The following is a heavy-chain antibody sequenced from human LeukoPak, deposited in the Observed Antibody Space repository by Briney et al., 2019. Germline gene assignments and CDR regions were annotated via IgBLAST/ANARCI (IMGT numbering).Heavy chain of an antibody. Sequence: PGGSLRLSCVASGFTLSSYGMHWVRQAPGKGLEWVSSISSSSSYIYYADSVKGRFTISRDNAKNTLYLQMNSLRAEDTAVYYCARDSYDFWSGYPYSYYYYYGMDVWGQGTTVTVSS. CDR2: ISSSSSYI. D-gene: IGHD3-3*01. J-gene: IGHJ6*02. CDR3: ARDSYDFWSGYPYSYYYYYGMDV. V-gene: IGHV3-21*06. CDR1: GFTLSSYG.